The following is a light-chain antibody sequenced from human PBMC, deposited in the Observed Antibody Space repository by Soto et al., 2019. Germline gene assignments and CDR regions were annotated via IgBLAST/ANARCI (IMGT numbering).Light chain of an antibody. CDR3: QTWGTGIQV. J-gene: IGLJ3*02. CDR2: LNSDGSH. V-gene: IGLV4-69*01. CDR1: SGHSNYA. Sequence: QLVLTQSPSASASLGASVKLTCTLSSGHSNYAIAWHQQQPEKGPRHLMKLNSDGSHSKGDGIPDRFSGSSSGAERYLTISSLQSEDEADYYCQTWGTGIQVFGGGTKVTVL.